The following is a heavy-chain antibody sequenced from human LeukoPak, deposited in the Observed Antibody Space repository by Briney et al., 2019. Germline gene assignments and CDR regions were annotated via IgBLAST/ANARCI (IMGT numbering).Heavy chain of an antibody. D-gene: IGHD6-6*01. Sequence: GGSLRLSCAASGFTFSDYYMSWIRQAPGKGLEWVSYISSSGSTIYYADSVKGRFTISRDNAKNSLYLQMNSLRAEDTALYYCAKGSDSSSAGVVDYWGQGTLVTVSS. CDR2: ISSSGSTI. V-gene: IGHV3-11*01. CDR1: GFTFSDYY. J-gene: IGHJ4*02. CDR3: AKGSDSSSAGVVDY.